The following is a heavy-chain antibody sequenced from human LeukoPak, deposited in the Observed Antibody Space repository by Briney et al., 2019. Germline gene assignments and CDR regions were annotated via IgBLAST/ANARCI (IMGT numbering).Heavy chain of an antibody. J-gene: IGHJ4*02. CDR2: INWNGGST. V-gene: IGHV3-20*04. Sequence: GGSLRLSCAASGFTFDDYGMSWVRQAPGKGLEWVSGINWNGGSTGYADSVKGRFTISRDNAKNSLYLQMNSLRAEDTALYYCVSLGYYYDSSGSTPFDYWGQGTLVTVSS. CDR1: GFTFDDYG. D-gene: IGHD3-22*01. CDR3: VSLGYYYDSSGSTPFDY.